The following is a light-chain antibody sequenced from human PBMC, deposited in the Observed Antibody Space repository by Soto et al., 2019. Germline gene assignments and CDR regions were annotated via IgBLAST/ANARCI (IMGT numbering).Light chain of an antibody. CDR2: DAS. Sequence: DIQMTQSPSTLSASVGDRVTITCRASQSISSWLAWYQQKPGKAPKLLIYDASSLESGVPSRFSGSGSGTESTLTISSLQPDDFATYYCQQYNSYSQQTFGQGTKVEIK. J-gene: IGKJ1*01. CDR1: QSISSW. CDR3: QQYNSYSQQT. V-gene: IGKV1-5*01.